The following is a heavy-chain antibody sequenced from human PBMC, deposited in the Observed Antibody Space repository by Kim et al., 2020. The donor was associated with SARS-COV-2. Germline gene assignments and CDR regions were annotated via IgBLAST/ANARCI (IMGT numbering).Heavy chain of an antibody. CDR1: GGTFSSYA. J-gene: IGHJ4*02. D-gene: IGHD6-6*01. V-gene: IGHV1-69*13. CDR2: IIPIFGTA. CDR3: ARDLREYSSSTPLGY. Sequence: SVKVSCKASGGTFSSYAISWVRQAPGQGLEWMGGIIPIFGTANYAQKFQGRVTITADESTSTAYMELSSLRSEDTAVYYCARDLREYSSSTPLGYWGQGTLVTVSS.